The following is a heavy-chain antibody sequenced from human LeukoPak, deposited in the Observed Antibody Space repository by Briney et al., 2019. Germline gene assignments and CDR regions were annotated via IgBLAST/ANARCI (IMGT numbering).Heavy chain of an antibody. V-gene: IGHV1-69*06. CDR3: ARGDGSSWFEY. CDR1: GGTFSSYA. D-gene: IGHD6-13*01. J-gene: IGHJ4*02. Sequence: GASVKVSCKASGGTFSSYAISWMRQAPGQGLEWMGGIIPIFGTANYAQKFQGRVTITADKSTSTAYMELSRLTFDDTAVYYCARGDGSSWFEYWGQGTLVTVSS. CDR2: IIPIFGTA.